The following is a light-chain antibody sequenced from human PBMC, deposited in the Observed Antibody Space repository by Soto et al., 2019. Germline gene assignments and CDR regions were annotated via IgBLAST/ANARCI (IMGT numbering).Light chain of an antibody. V-gene: IGKV3-15*01. CDR1: QSVSGN. CDR3: HQYKNWPPVT. J-gene: IGKJ4*01. Sequence: EIVMTQAPATLYVSPGERATLSCRASQSVSGNLAWYQQKPCQDPRLLIYGASTRSTGIPARFSGSGSGTEFTLPISCLQSEDFAVYYCHQYKNWPPVTVGGGTKVEIK. CDR2: GAS.